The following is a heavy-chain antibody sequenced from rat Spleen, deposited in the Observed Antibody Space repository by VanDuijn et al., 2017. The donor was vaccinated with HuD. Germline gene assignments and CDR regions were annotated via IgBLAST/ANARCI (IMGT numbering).Heavy chain of an antibody. CDR1: GFIFRNYD. CDR3: VRQDTSGYANWFTY. J-gene: IGHJ3*01. V-gene: IGHV5S23*01. CDR2: ISPSGGGT. Sequence: EMQLVESGGGLVQPGRSLKLSCAASGFIFRNYDLAWVRQAPTEGLEWVASISPSGGGTYYRDSVRGRFTVSRDNEKGTLYLQMDSLRSEDTATYYCVRQDTSGYANWFTYWGQGTLVTVSS. D-gene: IGHD4-3*01.